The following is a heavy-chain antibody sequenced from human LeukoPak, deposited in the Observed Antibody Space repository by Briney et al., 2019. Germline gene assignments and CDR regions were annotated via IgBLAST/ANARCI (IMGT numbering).Heavy chain of an antibody. CDR3: ARSLSPLGDAFDI. CDR1: GDSMTSSNYY. CDR2: ISNSESA. Sequence: PSETLSLTCTVSGDSMTSSNYYWGWIRQPPGKGLEWIGSISNSESAYYSPSLKSRVAISVDTSNNQFSLKLRSVTAADTAVHYCARSLSPLGDAFDIWGQGTMVTVSS. J-gene: IGHJ3*02. V-gene: IGHV4-39*01. D-gene: IGHD7-27*01.